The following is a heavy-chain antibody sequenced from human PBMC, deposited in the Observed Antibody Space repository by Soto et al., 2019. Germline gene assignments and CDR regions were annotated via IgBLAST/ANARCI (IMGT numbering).Heavy chain of an antibody. D-gene: IGHD1-1*01. CDR2: IYHSGST. CDR3: ARHRNWRNNWFDP. J-gene: IGHJ5*02. V-gene: IGHV4-4*02. Sequence: SETLSLTCAVSGGSISSSNWWSWVRQPPGKGLEWIGEIYHSGSTNYNPSLKSRVTISVDKSKNQFSLKLSSVTAADTAVYYFARHRNWRNNWFDPRGQRTLVTVSS. CDR1: GGSISSSNW.